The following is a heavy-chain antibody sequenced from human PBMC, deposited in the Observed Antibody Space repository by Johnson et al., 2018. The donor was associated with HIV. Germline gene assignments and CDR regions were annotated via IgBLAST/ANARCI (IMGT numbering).Heavy chain of an antibody. Sequence: VQLVESGGGLVQPGGSLRLSCAASGFSVSSNYMTWVRQAPGKGLEWVSVLFSGGDTYYADSVKGRFTISRDSSKNTLYLQMNSQRAEDTAVYNCAAVDTVMVTGAFDIWGQGTMVTVSS. CDR2: LFSGGDT. J-gene: IGHJ3*02. D-gene: IGHD5-18*01. CDR1: GFSVSSNY. V-gene: IGHV3-66*02. CDR3: AAVDTVMVTGAFDI.